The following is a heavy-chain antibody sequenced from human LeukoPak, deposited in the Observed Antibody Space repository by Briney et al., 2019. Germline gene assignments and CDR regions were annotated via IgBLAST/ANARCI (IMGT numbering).Heavy chain of an antibody. D-gene: IGHD3-16*01. CDR2: IKQDGSEK. CDR3: AKGKVWGTFDI. Sequence: GGSLRLSCAASGFTFSSYWMSWVRQAPGKGLEWVANIKQDGSEKYYVDSVKGRFTISRDNAKNSLYLQMNSLRAEDTALYYCAKGKVWGTFDIWGQGTMVTVSS. J-gene: IGHJ3*02. V-gene: IGHV3-7*03. CDR1: GFTFSSYW.